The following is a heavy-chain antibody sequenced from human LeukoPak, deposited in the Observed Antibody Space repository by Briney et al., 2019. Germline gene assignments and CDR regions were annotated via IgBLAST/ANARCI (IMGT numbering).Heavy chain of an antibody. J-gene: IGHJ4*02. Sequence: PSETLSLTCTVSGGSISSSNYYWGWIRQPPGKGLEWIGYIYYSGSTNYNPSLKSRVTIPVDTSKNQFSLKLSSVTAADTAVYYCARHQSGWYVDYWGQGTLVTVSS. CDR2: IYYSGST. D-gene: IGHD6-19*01. V-gene: IGHV4-61*05. CDR1: GGSISSSNYY. CDR3: ARHQSGWYVDY.